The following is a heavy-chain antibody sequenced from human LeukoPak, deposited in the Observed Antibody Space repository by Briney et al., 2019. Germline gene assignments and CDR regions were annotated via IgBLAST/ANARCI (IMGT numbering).Heavy chain of an antibody. CDR1: GFTFSGYA. CDR3: AKDLAVGATYYYYYGMDV. D-gene: IGHD1-26*01. V-gene: IGHV3-23*01. Sequence: GGSLRLSCAASGFTFSGYAMSWVRQAPGKGLEWVSAISGSGGSTYYADSVKGRFTISRDNSKNTLYLQMNSLRAEDTAVYYCAKDLAVGATYYYYYGMDVWGQGTTVTVSS. J-gene: IGHJ6*02. CDR2: ISGSGGST.